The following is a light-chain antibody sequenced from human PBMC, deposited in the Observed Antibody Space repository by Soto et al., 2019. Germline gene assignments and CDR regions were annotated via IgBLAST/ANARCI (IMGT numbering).Light chain of an antibody. J-gene: IGKJ5*01. Sequence: DIHVTQSPSTLSASVGDRVTITCRASQSISSWLAWYQQKPGKAPKLLIYKASSLESGVPSRFSGSGSGTDFTLTISSLQPEDFATYYCQQLHDYPITFGQGTRLEIK. V-gene: IGKV1-5*03. CDR3: QQLHDYPIT. CDR2: KAS. CDR1: QSISSW.